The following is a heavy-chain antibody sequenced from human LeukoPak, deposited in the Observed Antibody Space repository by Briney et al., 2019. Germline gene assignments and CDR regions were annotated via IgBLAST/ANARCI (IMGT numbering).Heavy chain of an antibody. V-gene: IGHV3-23*01. CDR2: ITAGGGT. Sequence: PGGSLRLSCAASGLTFSNYAMTWVRQAPGKGLGWVSSITAGGGTSYTDSVKGRFTVYRDNSKNTLYLQMNSLRAGDTALYYCAKDPNGDYVGAFDSWGQGTMVTVSS. CDR3: AKDPNGDYVGAFDS. D-gene: IGHD4-17*01. CDR1: GLTFSNYA. J-gene: IGHJ3*01.